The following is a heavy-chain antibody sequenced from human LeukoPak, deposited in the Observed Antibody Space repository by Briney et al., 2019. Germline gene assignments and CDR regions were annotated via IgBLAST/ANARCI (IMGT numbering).Heavy chain of an antibody. CDR1: GFTFSSYW. J-gene: IGHJ6*03. V-gene: IGHV3-7*01. Sequence: GGSLRLSCAASGFTFSSYWMSWVRQAPGKGLEWVANIKQDGSEKYYVDSVKGRFTISRDNAKNSLYLQMNSLRAEDTAVYYCATDSTGYSYPLYYYYMDVWGKGTTVTVSS. CDR3: ATDSTGYSYPLYYYYMDV. D-gene: IGHD5-18*01. CDR2: IKQDGSEK.